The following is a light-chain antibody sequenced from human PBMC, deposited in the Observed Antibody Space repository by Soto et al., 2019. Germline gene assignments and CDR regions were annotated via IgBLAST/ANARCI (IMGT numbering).Light chain of an antibody. CDR2: NVN. Sequence: QSALIQPPSVSGSPGQSVTISCTGTSSDVGSYDYVSWYQQHPGKVPKPMIYNVNTQPSGVPDRFSGNKSGNTAATTISGLQPEAEAVYYCFSYTSKATWVFGRGTKLTVL. CDR1: SSDVGSYDY. J-gene: IGLJ3*02. CDR3: FSYTSKATWV. V-gene: IGLV2-11*01.